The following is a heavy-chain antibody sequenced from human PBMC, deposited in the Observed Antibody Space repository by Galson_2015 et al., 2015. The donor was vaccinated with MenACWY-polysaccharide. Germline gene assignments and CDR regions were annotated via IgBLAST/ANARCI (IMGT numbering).Heavy chain of an antibody. J-gene: IGHJ2*01. CDR1: GATFTSSW. Sequence: QSGAEVKKPGESLQISCKGSGATFTSSWIGWVRQMPGKGLEWMGIIYPGDSETIYSPSFQGQVTISADKSITTAYLQWSSLKTSDTPMLACARLGNDHYSNLGRGWPSDLSGRGTLVTVSS. CDR2: IYPGDSET. D-gene: IGHD2-2*01. CDR3: ARLGNDHYSNLGRGWPSDL. V-gene: IGHV5-51*03.